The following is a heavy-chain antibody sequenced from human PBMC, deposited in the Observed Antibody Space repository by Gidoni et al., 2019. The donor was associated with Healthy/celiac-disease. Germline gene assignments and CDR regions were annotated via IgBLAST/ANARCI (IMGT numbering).Heavy chain of an antibody. CDR2: ISYDGSNK. CDR3: ASSPYYYDSSGYGY. Sequence: VAVISYDGSNKYYADSVKGRFTISRDNSKNTLYLQMNSLRAEDTAVYYCASSPYYYDSSGYGYWGQGTLVTVSS. D-gene: IGHD3-22*01. V-gene: IGHV3-30*03. J-gene: IGHJ4*02.